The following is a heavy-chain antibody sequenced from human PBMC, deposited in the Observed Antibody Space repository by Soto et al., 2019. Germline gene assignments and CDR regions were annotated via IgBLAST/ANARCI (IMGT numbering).Heavy chain of an antibody. D-gene: IGHD4-17*01. CDR1: GFTFSSYS. V-gene: IGHV3-21*01. Sequence: GGSLRLSCAASGFTFSSYSMNWVRQAPGKGLEWVSSISSSSSYIYYADSVKGRFTISRDNAKNSLYLQMNSLRAEDTAVYYCARDHGDYDPNDRDFDYWGQGTLVTVSS. CDR2: ISSSSSYI. J-gene: IGHJ4*02. CDR3: ARDHGDYDPNDRDFDY.